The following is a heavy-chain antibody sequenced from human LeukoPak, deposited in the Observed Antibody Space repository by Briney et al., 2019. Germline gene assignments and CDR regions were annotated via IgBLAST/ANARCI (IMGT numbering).Heavy chain of an antibody. CDR3: ARNSGWFRFDY. D-gene: IGHD6-19*01. V-gene: IGHV3-53*01. CDR1: GFTVSSNY. J-gene: IGHJ4*02. Sequence: GGSLRLSCAASGFTVSSNYMSWVRQAPGKGLEWVSGIYSGGSTYYADSVKGRFTISRDNAKNSLYLQMNSLRAEDTAVYYCARNSGWFRFDYWGQGTLVTVSS. CDR2: IYSGGST.